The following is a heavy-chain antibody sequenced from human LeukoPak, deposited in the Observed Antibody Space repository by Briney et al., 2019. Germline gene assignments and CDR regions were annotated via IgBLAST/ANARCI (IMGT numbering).Heavy chain of an antibody. D-gene: IGHD2-21*02. CDR1: GFDFSGYT. CDR2: ITSSRGDI. CDR3: TTVNGDSVDADYYYYMDV. V-gene: IGHV3-21*01. Sequence: GGSLRLSCAASGFDFSGYTLTWVRQAPGRGLEWLSAITSSRGDIYYADSAKGRFTISRDNAKNSLYLQINSLRAEDTAVYYCTTVNGDSVDADYYYYMDVWGKGTTVTVSS. J-gene: IGHJ6*03.